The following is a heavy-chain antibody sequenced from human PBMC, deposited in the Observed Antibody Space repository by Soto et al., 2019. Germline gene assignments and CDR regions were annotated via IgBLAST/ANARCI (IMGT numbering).Heavy chain of an antibody. V-gene: IGHV3-9*01. J-gene: IGHJ3*01. CDR2: LSWNSINI. CDR1: GFIFDDYA. Sequence: EVRLVESGGGVLQPGKSLRLSCEVSGFIFDDYAMHWVRQVPGKGLEWVAGLSWNSINIGYGDAVQGRFTVSRDNVGYSLSLQMNSLRREDSAVYYCAKSRTGGILDALDVWGQGTSVTV. CDR3: AKSRTGGILDALDV. D-gene: IGHD2-8*02.